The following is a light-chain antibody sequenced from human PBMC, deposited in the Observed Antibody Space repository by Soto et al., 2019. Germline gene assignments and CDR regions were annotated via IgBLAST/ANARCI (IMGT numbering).Light chain of an antibody. CDR2: DGS. V-gene: IGLV2-23*01. CDR3: CSYAGSSAWV. Sequence: QSALTQPASVSGSPGQSITISCTGTSSAVGTYNLVSWYQHHPGNAPKLIIYDGSMRPSGVSHRFSGSKSGNTASLTIAGLQAEEEADYYCCSYAGSSAWVFGGGTKLTVL. J-gene: IGLJ3*02. CDR1: SSAVGTYNL.